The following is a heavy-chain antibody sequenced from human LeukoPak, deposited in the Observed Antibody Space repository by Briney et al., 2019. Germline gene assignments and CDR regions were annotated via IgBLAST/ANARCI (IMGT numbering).Heavy chain of an antibody. CDR3: AKSGYNRFDY. V-gene: IGHV3-23*01. D-gene: IGHD5-24*01. CDR1: GFRLSAYS. CDR2: FSGSGGGT. Sequence: GGSLSLSCVVSGFRLSAYSLNWVRQAPGKGLEWVSAFSGSGGGTYYADSVKGRFTISRDNSKNTLYLQMNSLRAEDTAVYFCAKSGYNRFDYWGQGTLVTVSS. J-gene: IGHJ4*02.